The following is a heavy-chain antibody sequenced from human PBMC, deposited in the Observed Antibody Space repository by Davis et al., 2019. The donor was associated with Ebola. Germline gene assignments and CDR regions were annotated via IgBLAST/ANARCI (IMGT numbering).Heavy chain of an antibody. Sequence: MPSETLSLTCSVSGGSMKNSNFYCSWVRQPPGQGLEWIGSIFYTGTTYVNSSFGSRVAVSVDTPKNQFSLRLNSVTAADTAVYYCARVVSQIQLWLIGWFDPWGQGTLVTVSS. V-gene: IGHV4-39*01. CDR3: ARVVSQIQLWLIGWFDP. CDR2: IFYTGTT. J-gene: IGHJ5*02. D-gene: IGHD5-18*01. CDR1: GGSMKNSNFY.